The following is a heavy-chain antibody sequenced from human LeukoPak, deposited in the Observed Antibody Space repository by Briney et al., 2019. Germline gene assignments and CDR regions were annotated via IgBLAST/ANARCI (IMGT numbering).Heavy chain of an antibody. CDR1: GFTFSSYG. Sequence: GGSLRLSCAASGFTFSSYGMHWVRQAPGKGLEWVAVIWYDGSNRYYADSVKGRFTISRDNSKNTLYLQMNSLRAEVTAVYYCARDSAMTTVTMVYWGQGTLVTVSS. D-gene: IGHD4-17*01. CDR3: ARDSAMTTVTMVY. V-gene: IGHV3-33*01. J-gene: IGHJ4*02. CDR2: IWYDGSNR.